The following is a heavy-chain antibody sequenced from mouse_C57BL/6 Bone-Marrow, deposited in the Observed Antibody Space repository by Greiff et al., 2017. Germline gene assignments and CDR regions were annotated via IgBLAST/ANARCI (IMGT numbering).Heavy chain of an antibody. CDR3: ARRLLFDY. V-gene: IGHV1-72*01. J-gene: IGHJ2*01. Sequence: QVQLQQPGAELVKPGASVKLSCKASGYTFTSYWMHWVKQRPGRGLEWIGRIAPNSGGTKYNEKFKRKDTLTVDKPSSKAYMQLSSLSSEASAVYYCARRLLFDYWGQGTTLTVSS. CDR2: IAPNSGGT. CDR1: GYTFTSYW.